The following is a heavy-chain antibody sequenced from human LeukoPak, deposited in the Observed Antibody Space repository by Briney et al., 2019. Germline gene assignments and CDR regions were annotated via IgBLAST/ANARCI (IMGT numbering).Heavy chain of an antibody. D-gene: IGHD6-13*01. CDR2: ISAYNGNT. J-gene: IGHJ6*03. V-gene: IGHV1-18*01. Sequence: GASVKVSCKASGYTFTSYGISWVRQAPGQGLEWMGWISAYNGNTNYAQKLQGRVTMTTDTSTSTAYMELRSLRSDDTAVYYCARVRSSSWFASGEYYYYYYMDVWGKGTTVTVSS. CDR3: ARVRSSSWFASGEYYYYYYMDV. CDR1: GYTFTSYG.